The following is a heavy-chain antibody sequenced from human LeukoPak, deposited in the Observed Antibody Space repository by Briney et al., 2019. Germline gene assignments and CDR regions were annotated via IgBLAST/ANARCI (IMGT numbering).Heavy chain of an antibody. CDR3: ARLGAHGDDDY. CDR1: GYTFTSYY. D-gene: IGHD3-10*01. J-gene: IGHJ4*02. CDR2: INPSGGST. V-gene: IGHV1-46*01. Sequence: ASVKVSCKASGYTFTSYYMHWVRQAPGQGLKWMGIINPSGGSTSYAQKFQGRVTMTRDMSTSTVYMELSSLRSEDTAVYYCARLGAHGDDDYWGQGTLVTVSS.